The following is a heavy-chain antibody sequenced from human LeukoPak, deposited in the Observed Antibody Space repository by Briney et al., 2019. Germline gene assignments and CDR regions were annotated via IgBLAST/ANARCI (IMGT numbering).Heavy chain of an antibody. V-gene: IGHV4-4*07. D-gene: IGHD3-16*01. CDR2: IYNSGMT. J-gene: IGHJ4*02. CDR3: ARDLGGGVVDS. Sequence: SETLSLTCTVSGASLSNYFWNCIRQPAGKGLEWIGRIYNSGMTKYNRALGSRVTMSVDTSKNQLSLELTSLIAADTAVYYCARDLGGGVVDSWGQGVLVTVSS. CDR1: GASLSNYF.